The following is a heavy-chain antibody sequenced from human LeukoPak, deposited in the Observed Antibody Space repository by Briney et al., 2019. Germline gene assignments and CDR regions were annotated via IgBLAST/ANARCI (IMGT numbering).Heavy chain of an antibody. CDR2: ISNDGNNK. Sequence: GGSLRLSCAVSGFTFSDYAMRWVRQAPGRGLEWVAVISNDGNNKYYTDSVKGRFTISRDNSKNTLFLQMNSLTAEDTAVYYCGTLFYNWGQGTLVTVSS. V-gene: IGHV3-30-3*01. J-gene: IGHJ4*02. CDR3: GTLFYN. CDR1: GFTFSDYA.